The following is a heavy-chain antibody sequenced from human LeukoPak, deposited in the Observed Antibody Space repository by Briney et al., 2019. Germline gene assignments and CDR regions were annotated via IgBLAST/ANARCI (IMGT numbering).Heavy chain of an antibody. V-gene: IGHV1-2*02. J-gene: IGHJ6*02. CDR2: INPNSGGA. D-gene: IGHD2-8*01. Sequence: ASVKVSCKASGYTFTGYSMHWVRQGQAPGQGLEWLGCINPNSGGADYAQKFQGRVTLTRDTSINTVYMEINRLTSDDTAVYYCARELMVYVRPDYGMDVWGQGTTVTVSS. CDR3: ARELMVYVRPDYGMDV. CDR1: GYTFTGYS.